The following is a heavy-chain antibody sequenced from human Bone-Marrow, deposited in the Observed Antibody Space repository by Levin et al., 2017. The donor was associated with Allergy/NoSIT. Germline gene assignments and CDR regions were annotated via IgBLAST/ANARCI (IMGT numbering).Heavy chain of an antibody. V-gene: IGHV3-23*01. J-gene: IGHJ4*01. D-gene: IGHD1-26*01. CDR3: AKDRSWGFGGSYTDY. CDR1: GFTFISHA. CDR2: ISGNGDTS. Sequence: GGSLRLSCEASGFTFISHAMTWFRQAPGKGMEWVATISGNGDTSYYADSVEGRFSISRDNSRSTLYLQMNSLRAEDTAFYFCAKDRSWGFGGSYTDYWGHGTLVTVSS.